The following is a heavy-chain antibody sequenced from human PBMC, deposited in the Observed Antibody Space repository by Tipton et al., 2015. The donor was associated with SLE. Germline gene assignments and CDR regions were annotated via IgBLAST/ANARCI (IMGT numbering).Heavy chain of an antibody. CDR1: GGSISSSTYY. J-gene: IGHJ3*01. CDR3: ARAWAPGTDSSNWFDP. Sequence: LRLSCTVSGGSISSSTYYWGWIRQPPGKGLEWIGYIYYSGSTNYNPSLKSRVTISVDTSKNQFSLQLNSVTPEDTAVYYCARAWAPGTDSSNWFDPWGQGTMVTVSS. V-gene: IGHV4-61*05. CDR2: IYYSGST. D-gene: IGHD7-27*01.